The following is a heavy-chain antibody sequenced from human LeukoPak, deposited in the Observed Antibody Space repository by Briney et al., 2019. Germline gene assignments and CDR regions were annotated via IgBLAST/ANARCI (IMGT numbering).Heavy chain of an antibody. CDR3: ARIEVYGDYFDY. Sequence: PSETLSLTCTVSGYSISSGYYWGWIRQPPGTGLGWIGSIYHSGSTYYNPSLKSRDTISVDTYKNQFSRKRSAVTAAEAAVYYCARIEVYGDYFDYWGQGTLVTVSS. V-gene: IGHV4-38-2*02. J-gene: IGHJ4*02. CDR1: GYSISSGYY. CDR2: IYHSGST. D-gene: IGHD4-17*01.